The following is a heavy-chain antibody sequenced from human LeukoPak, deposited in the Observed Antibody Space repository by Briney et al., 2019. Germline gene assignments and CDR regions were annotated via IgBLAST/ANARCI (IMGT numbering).Heavy chain of an antibody. CDR1: GASIGRHY. CDR2: VYFTGRT. CDR3: ARADYSSTWSHDYYYMDV. V-gene: IGHV4-59*11. D-gene: IGHD6-13*01. J-gene: IGHJ6*03. Sequence: SETLSLTCSVSGASIGRHYWSWIRKTPGKGLEWIGYVYFTGRTHYNPSLKSRATISVDMLNKEFSLTLTSVTAADTAVYYCARADYSSTWSHDYYYMDVWGKGTTVTVSS.